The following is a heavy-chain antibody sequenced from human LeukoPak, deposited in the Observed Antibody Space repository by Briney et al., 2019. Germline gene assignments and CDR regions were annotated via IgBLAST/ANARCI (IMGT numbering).Heavy chain of an antibody. Sequence: PSETLSLTCTVSGVSITSGGYDWSWIRQHPGKGLEWLGYIYYSGSTYYSPSLKSRLTISLDTSKNHFSLRLTSATAADTAVYYCARGPVRDYSNYWGQGTLVTVSS. CDR2: IYYSGST. V-gene: IGHV4-31*03. CDR1: GVSITSGGYD. CDR3: ARGPVRDYSNY. J-gene: IGHJ4*02. D-gene: IGHD4-11*01.